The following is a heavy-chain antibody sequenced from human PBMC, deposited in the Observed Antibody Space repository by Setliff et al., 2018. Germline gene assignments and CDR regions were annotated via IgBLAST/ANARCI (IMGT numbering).Heavy chain of an antibody. CDR3: ARVGQQLVSGDY. CDR2: ISSSSSYI. V-gene: IGHV3-21*01. D-gene: IGHD6-13*01. J-gene: IGHJ4*02. Sequence: GGSLRLSCAASGFTFSSYSMNWVRQAPGKGLEWVSSISSSSSYIYYADSVKGRFTISRDNAKNSLYLQMNSLRAEDTAVYYCARVGQQLVSGDYWGQGTLVTVSS. CDR1: GFTFSSYS.